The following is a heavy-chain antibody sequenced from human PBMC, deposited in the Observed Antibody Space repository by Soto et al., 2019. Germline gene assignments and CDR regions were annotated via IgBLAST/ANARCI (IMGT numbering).Heavy chain of an antibody. D-gene: IGHD5-12*01. J-gene: IGHJ6*02. V-gene: IGHV3-30-3*01. CDR3: ARDYYRFNSGYGFSMDV. CDR2: ISYDGSNK. Sequence: PGGSLRLSCAASGFTFSSYAMHWVRQAPGKGLEWLSVISYDGSNKYYADSVKGRFTISRDNSNNTLYLQMNSLRAEDTAVYYCARDYYRFNSGYGFSMDVWGQGTTVTVSS. CDR1: GFTFSSYA.